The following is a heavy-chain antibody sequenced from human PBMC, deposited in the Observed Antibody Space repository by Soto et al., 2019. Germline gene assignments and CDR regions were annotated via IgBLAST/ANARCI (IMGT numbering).Heavy chain of an antibody. D-gene: IGHD5-18*01. Sequence: AETLSLTCAVYGGSFIGYYWICSRHPPLKWLEWIGEINHSGSTNYNPSLKSRVTISVDTSKNQFSLKLSSVTAADTAVYYCARGLLAHHTAMAYFDYWGQGTLVTVSS. CDR2: INHSGST. V-gene: IGHV4-34*01. CDR1: GGSFIGYY. J-gene: IGHJ4*02. CDR3: ARGLLAHHTAMAYFDY.